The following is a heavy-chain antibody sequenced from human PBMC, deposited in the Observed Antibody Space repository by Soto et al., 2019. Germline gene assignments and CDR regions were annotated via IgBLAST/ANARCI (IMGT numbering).Heavy chain of an antibody. V-gene: IGHV1-8*01. J-gene: IGHJ6*03. CDR3: ARGQVSYYENYYYYYYMDV. CDR1: GYTFTSYD. D-gene: IGHD3-3*01. CDR2: MNPNSGNT. Sequence: QVQLVQSGAEVKKPGASVKVSCKASGYTFTSYDINWVRQATGQGLEWMGWMNPNSGNTGYAQKFQGRVTMTRNTSISTAYMELSSLRSEDTAVYYCARGQVSYYENYYYYYYMDVWGKGTTVTVSS.